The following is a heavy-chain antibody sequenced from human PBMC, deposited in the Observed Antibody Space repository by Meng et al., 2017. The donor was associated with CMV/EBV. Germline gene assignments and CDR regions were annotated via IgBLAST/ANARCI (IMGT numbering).Heavy chain of an antibody. CDR2: INPSSGGA. CDR1: GYTFTGYY. J-gene: IGHJ6*02. CDR3: ARAHPYDFWSGSV. D-gene: IGHD3-3*01. V-gene: IGHV1-2*02. Sequence: ASVKVSCKASGYTFTGYYMHWVRQAPGQGLEWMGWINPSSGGAKFARKLQGRVTMTRDTSISTAYMELSRLTSDDTAVYYCARAHPYDFWSGSVWGQGTTVTSP.